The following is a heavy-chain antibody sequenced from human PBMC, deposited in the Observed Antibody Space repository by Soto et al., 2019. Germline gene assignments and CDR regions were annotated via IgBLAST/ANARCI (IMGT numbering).Heavy chain of an antibody. V-gene: IGHV4-39*01. CDR2: LNPCLST. D-gene: IGHD4-4*01. CDR1: GGSVCSSSFL. J-gene: IGHJ6*02. Sequence: PSQTLSLTCPVAGGSVCSSSFLWGCLRHAPGKELEWLRSLNPCLSTYYNPHLKSRVNTSVDTPKSQFYLKLSSESAGDTAVYYCAQHTVTSVTYFYGMDVGGQGTTVTV. CDR3: AQHTVTSVTYFYGMDV.